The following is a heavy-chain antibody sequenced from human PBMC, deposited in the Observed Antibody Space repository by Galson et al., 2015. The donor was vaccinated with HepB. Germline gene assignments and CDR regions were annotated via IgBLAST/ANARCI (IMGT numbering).Heavy chain of an antibody. D-gene: IGHD1-7*01. Sequence: ETLSLTCAVYGGSFSGYYWSWIRQPPGKGLEWIGEINHSGSTNYNPSLKSRVTISVDTSKNQFSLKLSSVTAADTAVYYCARGRNYVLALDYWGQGTLVTVSS. V-gene: IGHV4-34*01. CDR1: GGSFSGYY. J-gene: IGHJ4*02. CDR2: INHSGST. CDR3: ARGRNYVLALDY.